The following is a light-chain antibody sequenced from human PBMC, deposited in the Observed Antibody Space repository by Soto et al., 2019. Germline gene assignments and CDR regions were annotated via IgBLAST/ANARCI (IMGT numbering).Light chain of an antibody. CDR2: KAS. Sequence: IHMTQSPSTLSASVGDTVTITCRASQNINRWLAWYQHKPGQAPKPLIYKASTLESGVPSRFSGNASGTDFTLTISSLQSDDSATYFCQQYNYYWTFGQGTKVEIK. V-gene: IGKV1-5*03. J-gene: IGKJ1*01. CDR1: QNINRW. CDR3: QQYNYYWT.